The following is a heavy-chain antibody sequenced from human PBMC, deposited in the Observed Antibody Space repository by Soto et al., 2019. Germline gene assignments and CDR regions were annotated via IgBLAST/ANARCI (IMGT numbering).Heavy chain of an antibody. D-gene: IGHD3-22*01. V-gene: IGHV3-30-3*01. CDR1: GFTFSSYA. CDR3: ARSSGYPRGYYYYYYGMDV. CDR2: ISYDGSNK. J-gene: IGHJ6*02. Sequence: QPGGSLRLSCAASGFTFSSYAMHWVRQAPGKGLEWVAVISYDGSNKYYADSVKGRFTISRDNSKNTLYLQMNSLRAEDTAVYYCARSSGYPRGYYYYYYGMDVWGQGTTVTVSS.